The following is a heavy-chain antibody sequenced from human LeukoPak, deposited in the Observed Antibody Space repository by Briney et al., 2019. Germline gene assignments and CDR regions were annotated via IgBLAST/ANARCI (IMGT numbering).Heavy chain of an antibody. CDR3: ARISGSYWYFDL. J-gene: IGHJ2*01. CDR1: GFTFSSYA. Sequence: GGSLRLSCAASGFTFSSYAMHWVRQAPGKGLEWVANIKQDGSEKYYVDSVKGRFTISRDNAKNSLYLQMNSLRAEDTAVYYCARISGSYWYFDLWGRGTPVTVSS. D-gene: IGHD1-26*01. CDR2: IKQDGSEK. V-gene: IGHV3-7*01.